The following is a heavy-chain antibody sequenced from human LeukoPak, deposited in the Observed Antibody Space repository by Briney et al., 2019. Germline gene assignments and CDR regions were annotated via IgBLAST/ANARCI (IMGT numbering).Heavy chain of an antibody. Sequence: PGGSLRLSCSASGFTFSTYAMHWVRQAPGKGLEYVSAINSNGGSTYYADSVKGRFTISRDNTKNTLYLQMSSLRAEDTAVYYCVKTIAVAGNFDSWGQGTLVTVSS. CDR2: INSNGGST. D-gene: IGHD6-19*01. V-gene: IGHV3-64D*09. CDR1: GFTFSTYA. J-gene: IGHJ4*02. CDR3: VKTIAVAGNFDS.